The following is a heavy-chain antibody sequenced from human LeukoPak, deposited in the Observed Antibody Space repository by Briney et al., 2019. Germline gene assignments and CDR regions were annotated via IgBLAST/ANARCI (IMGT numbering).Heavy chain of an antibody. D-gene: IGHD6-19*01. CDR1: GFTVSNNY. CDR3: ARDVISSGWYGGFDY. CDR2: IYSGGST. Sequence: PGGSLRLSCAASGFTVSNNYRSWVRQAPGKGLEWVSVIYSGGSTYYADSVKGRFTFSRDNSKNTVYLQMHSLRAEDTAVYYCARDVISSGWYGGFDYWGQGTLVTVSS. V-gene: IGHV3-66*01. J-gene: IGHJ4*02.